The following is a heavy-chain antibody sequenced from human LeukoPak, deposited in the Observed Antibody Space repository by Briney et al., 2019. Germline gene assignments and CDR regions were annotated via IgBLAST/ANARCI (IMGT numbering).Heavy chain of an antibody. D-gene: IGHD4-17*01. CDR2: IIPIFGTA. CDR1: EYTFTSYS. V-gene: IGHV1-69*05. Sequence: GASVKVSCKASEYTFTSYSMNWVRQAPGQGLEWMGGIIPIFGTANYAQKFQGRVTITTDESTSTAYMELSSLRSEDTAVYYCARERYGFDYWGQGTLVTVS. J-gene: IGHJ4*02. CDR3: ARERYGFDY.